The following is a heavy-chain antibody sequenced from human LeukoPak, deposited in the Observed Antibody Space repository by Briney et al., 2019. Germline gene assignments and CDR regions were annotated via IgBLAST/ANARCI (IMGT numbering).Heavy chain of an antibody. Sequence: GGSLRLSCAASGFTFSSCEMNWVRQAPGKGLEWVSSISGSSSSIYYADSVKGRFTISRDNAKNSLYLQMNSLRAEDTAVYYCARGGYSYDYWGQGTLVTVSS. CDR2: ISGSSSSI. CDR3: ARGGYSYDY. D-gene: IGHD5-18*01. V-gene: IGHV3-21*06. J-gene: IGHJ4*02. CDR1: GFTFSSCE.